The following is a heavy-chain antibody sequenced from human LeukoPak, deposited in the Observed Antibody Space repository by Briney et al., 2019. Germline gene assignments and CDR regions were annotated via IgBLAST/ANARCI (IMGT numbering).Heavy chain of an antibody. J-gene: IGHJ4*02. CDR1: GFTFRSHA. CDR3: AKDFRIGYSAHFDY. D-gene: IGHD2-21*01. CDR2: IYENGGTT. Sequence: GGSLRLSCVGSGFTFRSHAMSWVRQAPEKGLEFVSGIYENGGTTYYADSAKGRFSISRDNSKNTLYLQMDSLRGEDTAVYYCAKDFRIGYSAHFDYWGQGALVTVS. V-gene: IGHV3-23*01.